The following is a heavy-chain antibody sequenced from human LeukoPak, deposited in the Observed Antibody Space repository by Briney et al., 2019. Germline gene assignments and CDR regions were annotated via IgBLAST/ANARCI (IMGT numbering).Heavy chain of an antibody. V-gene: IGHV3-48*04. D-gene: IGHD6-19*01. CDR3: ALLAVASDFDY. CDR2: IASSGTIK. Sequence: PGGSLRLSCAASGFTFSSYWMSWVRQAPGKGLEWVSNIASSGTIKYYADSVKGRFSISRDNAKSSLYLQMNSLRVEDTAVYYCALLAVASDFDYWGQGALVTVSS. J-gene: IGHJ4*02. CDR1: GFTFSSYW.